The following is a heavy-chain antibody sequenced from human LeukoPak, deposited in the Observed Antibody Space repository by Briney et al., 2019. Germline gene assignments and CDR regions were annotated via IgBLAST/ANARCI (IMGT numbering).Heavy chain of an antibody. CDR3: ARALGSNSDY. CDR1: GFTFSSYW. Sequence: PGGSLRLSCAASGFTFSSYWMHWVRQAPGKGLVWVSRIYRDGSSTSYADSVKGRFTISRDNAKNTLYLQVNSLRAEDTAVYYCARALGSNSDYWGQGTLVTVSS. D-gene: IGHD1-26*01. CDR2: IYRDGSST. V-gene: IGHV3-74*01. J-gene: IGHJ4*02.